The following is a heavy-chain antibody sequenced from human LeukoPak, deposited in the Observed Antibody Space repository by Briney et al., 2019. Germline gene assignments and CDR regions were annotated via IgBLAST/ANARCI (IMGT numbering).Heavy chain of an antibody. V-gene: IGHV4-59*11. D-gene: IGHD4-17*01. J-gene: IGHJ3*02. Sequence: SETLSLTCAVSDDSFSSHYWTWIRQPPGKGLEWIGYISYIGSTNYNPSLKSRVTISIDASKNQFSLKLSSVTAADTAVYYCARDLVTVTKGFDIWGQGTMVSVS. CDR3: ARDLVTVTKGFDI. CDR1: DDSFSSHY. CDR2: ISYIGST.